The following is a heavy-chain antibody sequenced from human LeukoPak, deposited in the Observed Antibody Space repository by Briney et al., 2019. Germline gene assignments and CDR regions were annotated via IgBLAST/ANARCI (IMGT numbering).Heavy chain of an antibody. CDR3: ARAPLWGSVGASYFDY. Sequence: GGSLRLSCAASGFTFSDYYMSWIRQAPGKGLEWVAVISYDERNKIYADSVKGRFTISRDNSKNTLYLQMNSLRAEGTAVYYCARAPLWGSVGASYFDYWGQGTLVTVSS. D-gene: IGHD1-26*01. CDR2: ISYDERNK. J-gene: IGHJ4*02. CDR1: GFTFSDYY. V-gene: IGHV3-30*05.